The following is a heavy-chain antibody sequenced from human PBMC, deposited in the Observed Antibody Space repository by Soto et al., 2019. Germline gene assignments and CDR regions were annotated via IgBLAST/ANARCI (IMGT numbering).Heavy chain of an antibody. D-gene: IGHD3-22*01. CDR1: GGPLSNYY. CDR3: ARPRSSGYAGEFDY. V-gene: IGHV4-59*01. Sequence: SETLSLTCTVSGGPLSNYYWSWIRQPPGKGLEWIGFIYYSGSTSYNPSLKSRVTISVDTSKNQFSLKLTSMTAADTAVYYCARPRSSGYAGEFDYWGQGTLVTVS. J-gene: IGHJ4*02. CDR2: IYYSGST.